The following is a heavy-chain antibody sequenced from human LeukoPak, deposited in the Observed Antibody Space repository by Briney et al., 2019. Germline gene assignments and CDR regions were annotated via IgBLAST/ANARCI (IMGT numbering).Heavy chain of an antibody. J-gene: IGHJ3*01. CDR1: GFTFSNFP. CDR3: AKFNFYYSNHNYWHAFDV. V-gene: IGHV3-23*01. D-gene: IGHD4-11*01. CDR2: IAGSDGRT. Sequence: PGGSLRLSCVASGFTFSNFPMSWVRQTPDKGLEYVAGIAGSDGRTFYPASVKGRFTASRDNSKNTLYLQMNSLRAEDTAVYYCAKFNFYYSNHNYWHAFDVWGQGTVVTVSS.